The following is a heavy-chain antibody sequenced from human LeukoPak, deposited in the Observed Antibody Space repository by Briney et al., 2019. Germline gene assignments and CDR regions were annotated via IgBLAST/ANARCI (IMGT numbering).Heavy chain of an antibody. J-gene: IGHJ4*02. V-gene: IGHV1-2*02. CDR3: ARAYCSSTSCYDDY. Sequence: GASVKVSCKASGGTFTGYYMHWVRQAPGQGLEWMGWINPNSGGTNYAQKFQGRVTMTRDTSISTAYMELSRLRSDDTAVYYCARAYCSSTSCYDDYWGQGTLVTVSS. D-gene: IGHD2-2*01. CDR2: INPNSGGT. CDR1: GGTFTGYY.